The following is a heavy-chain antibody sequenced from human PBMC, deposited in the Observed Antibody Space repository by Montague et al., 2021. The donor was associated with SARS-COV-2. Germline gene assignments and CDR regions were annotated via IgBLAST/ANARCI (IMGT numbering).Heavy chain of an antibody. J-gene: IGHJ4*02. D-gene: IGHD3-22*01. Sequence: SLRLSCAASGFTFSSYDMHWVRQATGKGLEWVSAIGTAGDTYYPGSVKGRFTISRENAKNSLYLQMNSLRAGDTAVYYCARGDSSGYYYLLDYWGQGTLVTVSS. CDR1: GFTFSSYD. CDR2: IGTAGDT. CDR3: ARGDSSGYYYLLDY. V-gene: IGHV3-13*04.